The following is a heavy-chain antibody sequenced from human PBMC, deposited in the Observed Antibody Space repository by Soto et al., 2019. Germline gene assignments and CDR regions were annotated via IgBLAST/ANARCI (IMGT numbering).Heavy chain of an antibody. CDR3: ARELQGLYYFDY. V-gene: IGHV1-3*01. Sequence: SVEVSFKASGYTFISYAIHWVRQAPGQRLEWMGWINAGNGNTKYSQKFQGRVTITRDTSASTAYMELTSLRSEDTAVYYCARELQGLYYFDYWGQGTLVTVSS. CDR2: INAGNGNT. J-gene: IGHJ4*02. D-gene: IGHD2-15*01. CDR1: GYTFISYA.